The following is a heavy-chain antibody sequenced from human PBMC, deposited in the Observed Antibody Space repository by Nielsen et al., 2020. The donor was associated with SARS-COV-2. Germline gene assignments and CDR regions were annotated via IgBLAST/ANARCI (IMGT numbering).Heavy chain of an antibody. D-gene: IGHD3-9*01. CDR2: INAGNGNT. V-gene: IGHV1-3*01. CDR1: GYTFTSYA. CDR3: AREGILTGPDY. Sequence: ASVKVSCKASGYTFTSYAMHWVRQAPGQRLEWMGWINAGNGNTKYSQKSQGRVTMTRDTSTSTVYMELSSLRSEDTAVYYCAREGILTGPDYWGQGTLVTVSS. J-gene: IGHJ4*02.